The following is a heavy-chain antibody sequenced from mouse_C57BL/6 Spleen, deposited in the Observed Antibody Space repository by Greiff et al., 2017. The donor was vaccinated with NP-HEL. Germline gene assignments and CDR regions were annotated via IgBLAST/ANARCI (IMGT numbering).Heavy chain of an antibody. CDR1: GYTFTSYW. V-gene: IGHV1-59*01. CDR3: ARLLEYYFDY. CDR2: IDLSDSYT. J-gene: IGHJ2*01. D-gene: IGHD2-12*01. Sequence: QVQLQQPGAELVRPGTSVKLSCKASGYTFTSYWMHWVKQRPGQGLEWIGVIDLSDSYTNYNQKFKGKATLTVDTSSSTAYMQLSSLTSEDSAVYYCARLLEYYFDYWGQGNTLTVSS.